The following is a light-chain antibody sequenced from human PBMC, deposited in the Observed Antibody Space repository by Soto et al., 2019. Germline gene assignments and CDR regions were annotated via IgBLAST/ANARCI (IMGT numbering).Light chain of an antibody. J-gene: IGKJ2*01. CDR3: QQYGSSLPYT. CDR1: ENVRSSS. V-gene: IGKV3-20*01. Sequence: EIVLTQSPGTLSLSPGERATLSCRASENVRSSSLAWYQQKPGQAPGLLIYGAFHRATGIPDRFSGSGSGTDFNLTISRLEPEDFAVYYCQQYGSSLPYTFGQGTRLEIK. CDR2: GAF.